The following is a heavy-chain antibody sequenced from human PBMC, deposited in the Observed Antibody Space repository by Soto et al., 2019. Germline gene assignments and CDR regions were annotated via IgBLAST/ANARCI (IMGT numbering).Heavy chain of an antibody. V-gene: IGHV1-8*01. Sequence: QVQLVQSGAEVKKPGASVKVSCKASGYTFTSYDINWVRQATGQGLEWMGWMNPNSGNTGYAQKFQGRVTMTSNTSISTAYMELSSLRSDDTAVYYCARDYYDSSGSPHGMDVWGQGTTVTVSS. CDR3: ARDYYDSSGSPHGMDV. D-gene: IGHD3-22*01. CDR2: MNPNSGNT. CDR1: GYTFTSYD. J-gene: IGHJ6*02.